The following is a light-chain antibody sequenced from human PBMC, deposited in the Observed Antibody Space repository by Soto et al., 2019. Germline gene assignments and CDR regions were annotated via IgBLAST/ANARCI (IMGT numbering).Light chain of an antibody. CDR3: QQTYETPRT. CDR2: AAS. J-gene: IGKJ1*01. V-gene: IGKV1-39*01. Sequence: MTQSPSSLSASVGDGVTITCRASQTISTYLNWYQQKPGKAPKLLIFAASSLESGVPSRFSGSGSGTDFTLTISSLQPEDFVSYYCQQTYETPRTFGQGTKVDI. CDR1: QTISTY.